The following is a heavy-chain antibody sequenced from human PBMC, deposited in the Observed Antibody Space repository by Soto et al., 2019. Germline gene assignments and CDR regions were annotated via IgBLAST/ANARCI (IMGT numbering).Heavy chain of an antibody. D-gene: IGHD3-10*01. J-gene: IGHJ6*02. Sequence: QVQLVQSGAEVKKPGSSVKVSCKASGGTFSSYAISWVRQAPGQGLEWMGGIIPIFGTANYAQKFQGRVTITADESTSTAYMELSSLRSEDTSVYYCARVLTYYYGSVSQRNYYYYGMDVWGQGTTVTVSS. CDR3: ARVLTYYYGSVSQRNYYYYGMDV. CDR2: IIPIFGTA. V-gene: IGHV1-69*12. CDR1: GGTFSSYA.